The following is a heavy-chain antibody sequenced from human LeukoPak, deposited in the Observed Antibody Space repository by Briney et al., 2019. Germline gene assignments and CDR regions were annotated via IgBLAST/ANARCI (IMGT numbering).Heavy chain of an antibody. V-gene: IGHV3-7*03. CDR1: GFNFNSKW. Sequence: PGGSLRLSCATSGFNFNSKWMTWVRQAPGKGLEWVANINQDGSEKYHGDSVKGRFTISRDSSKNTVCLQMNSLRAEDTAVYYCASGGLGARKYYSDPFHYWGQGTLVTVSS. D-gene: IGHD3-10*01. J-gene: IGHJ4*02. CDR2: INQDGSEK. CDR3: ASGGLGARKYYSDPFHY.